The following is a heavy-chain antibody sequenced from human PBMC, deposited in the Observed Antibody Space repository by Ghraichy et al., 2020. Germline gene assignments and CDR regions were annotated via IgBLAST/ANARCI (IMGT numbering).Heavy chain of an antibody. Sequence: GGSLRLSCAASGFTFSSYWMHWVRQAPGKGLVWVSRINSDGSSISHADSVRGRFTISRDNAKNTLYLQMNSLRAEGTAVYYCARGGGWLRTDYWGQGTLVTVSS. D-gene: IGHD5-12*01. V-gene: IGHV3-74*01. CDR2: INSDGSSI. CDR3: ARGGGWLRTDY. J-gene: IGHJ4*02. CDR1: GFTFSSYW.